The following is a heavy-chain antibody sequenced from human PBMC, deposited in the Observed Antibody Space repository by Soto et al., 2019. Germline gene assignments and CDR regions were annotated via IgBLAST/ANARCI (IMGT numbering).Heavy chain of an antibody. CDR3: ARDGAVWAFDI. CDR1: GGSVSSGSYY. J-gene: IGHJ3*02. CDR2: IYYSGST. Sequence: QVQLQESGPGLVKPSETLSLTCTVSGGSVSSGSYYWSWIRQPPGKGLEWIGYIYYSGSTNYNPALKSRVTISVDTSKNQFSLKLSPVTAADTAVYYCARDGAVWAFDIWGQGTMVTVSS. V-gene: IGHV4-61*01. D-gene: IGHD3-16*01.